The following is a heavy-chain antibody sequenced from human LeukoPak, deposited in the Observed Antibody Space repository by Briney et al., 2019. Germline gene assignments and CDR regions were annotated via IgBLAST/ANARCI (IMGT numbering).Heavy chain of an antibody. V-gene: IGHV3-11*01. CDR2: ISSSGSTI. CDR3: AKAYCSGGSCYSTPYYYYGMDV. CDR1: GFTFSDYY. Sequence: PGGSLRLSCAASGFTFSDYYMSWIRQAPGKGLEWVSYISSSGSTIYYADSVKGRFTISRDNAKNSLYLQMNSLRAEDTAVYYCAKAYCSGGSCYSTPYYYYGMDVWGQGTTVTVSS. D-gene: IGHD2-15*01. J-gene: IGHJ6*02.